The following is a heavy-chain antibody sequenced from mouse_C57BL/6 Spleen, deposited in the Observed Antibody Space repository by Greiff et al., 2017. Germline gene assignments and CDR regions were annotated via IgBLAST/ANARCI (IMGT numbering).Heavy chain of an antibody. Sequence: QVQLKESGAELVKPGASVKISCKASGYAFSSYWMNWVKQRPGKGLEWIGQIYPGDGDTNYNGKFKGKATLTADKSSSTAYMQLSSLTSEDSAVYFCASVGHYYAMDYWGQGTSVTVSS. CDR2: IYPGDGDT. CDR1: GYAFSSYW. V-gene: IGHV1-80*01. CDR3: ASVGHYYAMDY. J-gene: IGHJ4*01.